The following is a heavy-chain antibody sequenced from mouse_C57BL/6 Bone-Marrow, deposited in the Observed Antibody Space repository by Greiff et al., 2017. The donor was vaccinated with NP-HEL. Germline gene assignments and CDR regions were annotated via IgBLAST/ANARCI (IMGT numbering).Heavy chain of an antibody. D-gene: IGHD2-2*01. J-gene: IGHJ4*01. CDR2: IDPSDSYT. CDR3: AGGLPLAMDY. Sequence: QVQLQQPGAELVMPGASVKLSCKASGYTFTSYWMHWVKQRPGQGLERIGEIDPSDSYTNYNQKFKGKSTLTVDKSSSTAYMQLSSLTSEDSAVYYCAGGLPLAMDYWGQGTSVTVSS. CDR1: GYTFTSYW. V-gene: IGHV1-69*01.